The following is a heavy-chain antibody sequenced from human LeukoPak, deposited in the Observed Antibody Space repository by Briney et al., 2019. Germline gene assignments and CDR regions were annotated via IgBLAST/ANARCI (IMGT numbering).Heavy chain of an antibody. D-gene: IGHD5-24*01. CDR2: IYYDGST. J-gene: IGHJ5*02. V-gene: IGHV4-39*01. CDR1: GGAFSITNYY. Sequence: LGTLSPTCSVSGGAFSITNYYGYFIRQAPAKRIEWIGSIYYDGSTYYYPSLKSRVTISADTSKNQFSLKLSSVTAADTAVYFCARHHRDGYTDPWGQGILDTVSS. CDR3: ARHHRDGYTDP.